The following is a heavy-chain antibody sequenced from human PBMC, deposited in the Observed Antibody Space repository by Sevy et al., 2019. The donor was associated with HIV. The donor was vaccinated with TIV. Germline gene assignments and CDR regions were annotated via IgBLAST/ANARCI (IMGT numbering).Heavy chain of an antibody. J-gene: IGHJ4*02. V-gene: IGHV3-21*01. CDR2: ITSGGSYI. D-gene: IGHD1-26*01. Sequence: GGSLRLSCVASGFTFSNYSMNWVRQAPGKGLEWVSSITSGGSYIYYADSVKGRFTISRDNAKNSVYLQMNSLRAEETAVYFCARGATKTGSYSGAYWGQGTLVTVSS. CDR3: ARGATKTGSYSGAY. CDR1: GFTFSNYS.